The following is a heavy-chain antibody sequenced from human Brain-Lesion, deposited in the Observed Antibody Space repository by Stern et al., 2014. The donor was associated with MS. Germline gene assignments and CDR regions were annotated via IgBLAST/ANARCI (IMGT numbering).Heavy chain of an antibody. CDR1: GGSVSSTSYA. D-gene: IGHD2-15*01. V-gene: IGHV4-39*02. CDR3: AGEEDIRYCSGGSCTGNWFDP. Sequence: QLQLQESGPGLVKHSETLSLTCTVAGGSVSSTSYAWAWIRQPPGKGLEWIGTIYYSGNTYYSPSLKSRPPISLDTSKNHFSLQLSSVTAADTAVYYCAGEEDIRYCSGGSCTGNWFDPWGQGTLVTVSS. CDR2: IYYSGNT. J-gene: IGHJ5*02.